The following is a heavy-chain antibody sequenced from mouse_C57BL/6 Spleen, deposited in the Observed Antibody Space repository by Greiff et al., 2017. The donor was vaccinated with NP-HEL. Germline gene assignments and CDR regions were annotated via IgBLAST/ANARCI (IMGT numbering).Heavy chain of an antibody. J-gene: IGHJ2*01. Sequence: LVESGAELVRPGASVTLSCKASGYTFTDYEMHWVKQTPVHGLEWIGAIDPETGGTAYNQKFKGKAILTADKSSSTAYMELRSLTSEDSAVYYCTRYTVVAPYYFDYWGQGTTLTVSS. CDR3: TRYTVVAPYYFDY. D-gene: IGHD1-1*01. V-gene: IGHV1-15*01. CDR2: IDPETGGT. CDR1: GYTFTDYE.